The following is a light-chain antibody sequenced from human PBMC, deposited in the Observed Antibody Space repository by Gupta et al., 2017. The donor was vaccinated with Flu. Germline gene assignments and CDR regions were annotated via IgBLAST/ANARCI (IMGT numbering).Light chain of an antibody. J-gene: IGKJ4*01. V-gene: IGKV2-28*01. CDR2: LGS. CDR3: MQALQTPLT. CDR1: QSLLHSNGYNY. Sequence: VMTQSPLSLPVTPGERAAISCRSSQSLLHSNGYNYLDWYLQKPGQSPQLLIYLGSNRASGVPDRFSGSGSGTDFTLKISRVEAEDVGVYYCMQALQTPLTFGGGTKVEIK.